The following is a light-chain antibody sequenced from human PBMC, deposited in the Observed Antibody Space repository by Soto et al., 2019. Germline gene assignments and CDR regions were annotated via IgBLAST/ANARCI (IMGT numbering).Light chain of an antibody. CDR3: QQYGSSPRT. CDR1: QSVSSSY. Sequence: EIVITQSPGTLSVSPGERATLSCTASQSVSSSYLAWYQQQPGHAHRLLICGASSRATGIPDGFSGSGSGTDFTLTISRLEPEDFAVYYCQQYGSSPRTFGQGTKV. J-gene: IGKJ1*01. V-gene: IGKV3-20*01. CDR2: GAS.